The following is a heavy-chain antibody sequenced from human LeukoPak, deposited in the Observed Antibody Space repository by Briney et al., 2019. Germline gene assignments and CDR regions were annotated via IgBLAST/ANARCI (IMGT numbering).Heavy chain of an antibody. CDR3: ARVVNRVDWYLDL. V-gene: IGHV4-30-2*01. Sequence: SETLSLTCAVSGGSISSGGYSWSWIRQPPGKGLEWIGYIYHSGSTYYNPSLKSRVTISVDRSKNQFSLKLSSVTAADTAVYYCARVVNRVDWYLDLWGRGTLVTVSS. D-gene: IGHD1-14*01. J-gene: IGHJ2*01. CDR1: GGSISSGGYS. CDR2: IYHSGST.